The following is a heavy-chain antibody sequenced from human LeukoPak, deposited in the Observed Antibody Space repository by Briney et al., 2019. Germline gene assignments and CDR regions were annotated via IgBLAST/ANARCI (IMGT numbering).Heavy chain of an antibody. J-gene: IGHJ4*02. V-gene: IGHV1-2*06. Sequence: ASVKVSCKASGYTFTGYYMHWVRQAPGQGLEWMGRINPNSGGTNYAQKFQGRVAMTRDTSISTAYMELSRLGSDDTAVYYCARDPPSGWLQRDWGQGTLVTVSS. CDR2: INPNSGGT. CDR1: GYTFTGYY. CDR3: ARDPPSGWLQRD. D-gene: IGHD5-24*01.